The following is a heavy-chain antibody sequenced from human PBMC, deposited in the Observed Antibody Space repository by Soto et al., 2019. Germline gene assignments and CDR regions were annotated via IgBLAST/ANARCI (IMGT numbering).Heavy chain of an antibody. CDR3: ASGYCSSTSCYDNNWFDP. CDR1: GYTFTSYD. D-gene: IGHD2-2*01. Sequence: GASVKVSCKASGYTFTSYDINWVRQATGQGLEWMGWMNPNSGNTGYAQKFQGRVTMTRNTSISTAYMELSSLRSEDTAVYYCASGYCSSTSCYDNNWFDPWGQGTLVTVSS. V-gene: IGHV1-8*01. CDR2: MNPNSGNT. J-gene: IGHJ5*02.